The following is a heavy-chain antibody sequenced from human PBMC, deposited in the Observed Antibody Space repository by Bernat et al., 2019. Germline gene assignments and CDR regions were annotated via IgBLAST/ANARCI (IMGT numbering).Heavy chain of an antibody. CDR3: ARDPLGRVVGTWAYYYYGMDV. CDR2: IIPIVGTP. V-gene: IGHV1-69*06. J-gene: IGHJ6*02. CDR1: GGTFSNYA. Sequence: QVQLVQSGAEVKRPGSSVKVSCKASGGTFSNYALSWVRQAPGQGLEWMGGIIPIVGTPTYAQKFQDRVTITADKSTNTVYMEVTSLRSDDTAVFYCARDPLGRVVGTWAYYYYGMDVWGQGTTVTVSS. D-gene: IGHD5-12*01.